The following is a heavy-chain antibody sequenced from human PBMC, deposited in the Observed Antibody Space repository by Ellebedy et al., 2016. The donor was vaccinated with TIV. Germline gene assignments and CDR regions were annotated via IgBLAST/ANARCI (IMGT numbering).Heavy chain of an antibody. CDR3: ANGRGMVRGTLDFDY. CDR1: GGSISSGSYY. Sequence: SETLSLXCTVSGGSISSGSYYWSWIRQPAGKGLEWIGRIYTSGSTNYNPSLKSRVTMSVDTSKNQFSLKLSSVTAADTAVYYCANGRGMVRGTLDFDYWGQGTLVTVSS. D-gene: IGHD3-10*01. CDR2: IYTSGST. J-gene: IGHJ4*02. V-gene: IGHV4-61*02.